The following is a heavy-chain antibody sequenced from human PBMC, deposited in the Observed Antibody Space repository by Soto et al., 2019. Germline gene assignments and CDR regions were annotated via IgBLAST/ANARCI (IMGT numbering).Heavy chain of an antibody. CDR2: MNANSGNT. Sequence: QVQLVQSGAEVKKPGASVKVSCKASGYTFTSYDINWVRQATGQGLEWMGWMNANSGNTGYAQKFQGRVTMTRNTSISTAYKELSSMRYEDAALYYWAREKTSYGIDVWGQGTMVTVSS. J-gene: IGHJ6*02. CDR1: GYTFTSYD. CDR3: AREKTSYGIDV. V-gene: IGHV1-8*01.